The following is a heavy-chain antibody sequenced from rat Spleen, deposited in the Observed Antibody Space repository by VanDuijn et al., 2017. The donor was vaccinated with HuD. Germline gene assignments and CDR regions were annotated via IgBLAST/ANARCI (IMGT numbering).Heavy chain of an antibody. CDR2: INSAGST. J-gene: IGHJ3*01. CDR3: ARSEGTHYYLPFAD. CDR1: GHSIASSYR. V-gene: IGHV3-3*01. D-gene: IGHD1-6*01. Sequence: EVQLQESGPGLVKPSQSLSLTCSVTGHSIASSYRWNWIRKFPGNRLEWMGYINSAGSTIYNPSLKSRISITRDTSKNQFFLQVNSVTTDDTSTYYCARSEGTHYYLPFADWGQGTLVTVSS.